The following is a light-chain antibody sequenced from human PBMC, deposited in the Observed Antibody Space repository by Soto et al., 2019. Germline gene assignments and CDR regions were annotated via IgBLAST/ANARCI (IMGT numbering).Light chain of an antibody. V-gene: IGKV1-39*01. Sequence: DIQMTQTPSSLSASVGDRVTITCRASKSISTSSNWYQQKPGKAPTLLIYTASSLESGVPSRFSGSGSGTDFTLTISSLQPEDFATYFCQQSYSRPRAFGQGTKVDIK. CDR3: QQSYSRPRA. CDR1: KSISTS. J-gene: IGKJ1*01. CDR2: TAS.